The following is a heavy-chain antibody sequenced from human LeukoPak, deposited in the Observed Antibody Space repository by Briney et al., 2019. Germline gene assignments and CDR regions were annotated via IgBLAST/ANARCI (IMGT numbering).Heavy chain of an antibody. V-gene: IGHV4-4*07. CDR2: IHTSGST. CDR3: AKEGMIRGVIDY. Sequence: SETLSLTCTVSAASISTYYWSWIRQPAGKGLEWIGHIHTSGSTNYNPSLKSRVTMSVDTPKNQFSLKVNSVTAADTAVYYCAKEGMIRGVIDYWGQGALVTVSS. J-gene: IGHJ4*02. D-gene: IGHD3-10*01. CDR1: AASISTYY.